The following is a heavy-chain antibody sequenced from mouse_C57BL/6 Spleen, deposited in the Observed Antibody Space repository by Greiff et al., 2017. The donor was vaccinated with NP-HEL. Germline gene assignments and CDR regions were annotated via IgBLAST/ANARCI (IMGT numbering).Heavy chain of an antibody. CDR3: ARPGSYGYDDYAMDY. V-gene: IGHV2-6*03. Sequence: VQVVESGPGLVAPSQSLSITCTVSGFSLTSYGVHWVRQPPGKGLEWLVVIWSDGSTTYNSALKSRLSISKDNSKSQVFLKMNSLQTDDTAMYYCARPGSYGYDDYAMDYWGQGTSVTVSS. D-gene: IGHD2-2*01. CDR2: IWSDGST. CDR1: GFSLTSYG. J-gene: IGHJ4*01.